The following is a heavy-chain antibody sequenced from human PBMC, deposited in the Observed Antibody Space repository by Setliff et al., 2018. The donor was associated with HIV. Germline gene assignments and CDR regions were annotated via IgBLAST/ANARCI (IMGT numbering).Heavy chain of an antibody. CDR3: ASGSFYSHTDAFFFDY. CDR2: IHHSGST. J-gene: IGHJ4*02. V-gene: IGHV4-38-2*01. CDR1: GYSISGGYY. D-gene: IGHD3-3*02. Sequence: SETLSLTCAVSGYSISGGYYWGWVRQPPGKRLEWVGIIHHSGSTYHNPSLKNRVTISVDTSKNHFSLNLTSVTAADTAVYYCASGSFYSHTDAFFFDYWGQGTLVTVSS.